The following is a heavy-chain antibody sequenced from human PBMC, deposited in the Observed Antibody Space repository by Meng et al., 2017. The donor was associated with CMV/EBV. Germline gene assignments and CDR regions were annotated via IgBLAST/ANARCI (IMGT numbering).Heavy chain of an antibody. D-gene: IGHD1-26*01. J-gene: IGHJ4*02. V-gene: IGHV1-69*16. CDR1: GGTFSSYT. CDR2: IIPILGIA. Sequence: SVKVSCKASGGTFSSYTISWVRQAPGQGLEWMGRIIPILGIANYAQKFQGRVTITTDESTSTAYMELSSLRSEDTAVYYCARVVGADHFDYWGQGTLVTVSS. CDR3: ARVVGADHFDY.